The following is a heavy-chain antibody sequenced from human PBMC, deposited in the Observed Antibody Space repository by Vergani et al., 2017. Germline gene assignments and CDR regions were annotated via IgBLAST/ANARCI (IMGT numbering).Heavy chain of an antibody. CDR2: ICYIGRT. CDR1: GGSPTPYY. Sequence: QVRLQESGPGLVRPPETLPLTCTVPGGSPTPYYWSWIRQPPGKGLEWIGNICYIGRTKYNPSLKSRATISADTSKNQFSLRLTSMTAADTAVYYCVRDTRRYFLDSIDGGDSDSPPFVPAVWGLGTGVIVSS. CDR3: VRDTRRYFLDSIDGGDSDSPPFVPAV. J-gene: IGHJ3*01. D-gene: IGHD2-21*01. V-gene: IGHV4-59*01.